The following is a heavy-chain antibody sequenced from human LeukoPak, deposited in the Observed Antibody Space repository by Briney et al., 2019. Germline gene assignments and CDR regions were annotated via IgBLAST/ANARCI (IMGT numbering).Heavy chain of an antibody. CDR2: IYYSGST. Sequence: SETLSLTCTVSGGSVSSGSYHWSWIRQPPGKGLEWIGYIYYSGSTNYNPSLKSRVTISVDTSKNQFSLKLSSVTAADTAVYYCARDLGAMVHFDYWGQGTLVTVSS. J-gene: IGHJ4*02. CDR1: GGSVSSGSYH. V-gene: IGHV4-61*01. CDR3: ARDLGAMVHFDY. D-gene: IGHD2-8*01.